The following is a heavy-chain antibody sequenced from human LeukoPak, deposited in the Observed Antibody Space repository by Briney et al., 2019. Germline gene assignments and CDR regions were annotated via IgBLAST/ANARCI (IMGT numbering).Heavy chain of an antibody. CDR3: ARFPYGPYNWFDP. V-gene: IGHV3-21*01. Sequence: GGSLRLSCAASGFTFSGYSMNWVRQAPGKGLELVSSISSSSSYIYYADSVKGRFTISRDNAKNSLYLQMNSLRAEDTAVYYCARFPYGPYNWFDPWGQGTLVTVSS. CDR2: ISSSSSYI. CDR1: GFTFSGYS. J-gene: IGHJ5*02. D-gene: IGHD3-16*01.